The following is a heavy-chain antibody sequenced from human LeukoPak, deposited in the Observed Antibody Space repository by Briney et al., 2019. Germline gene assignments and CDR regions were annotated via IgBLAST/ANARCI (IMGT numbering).Heavy chain of an antibody. Sequence: SETLSLTYTVSGGSISSYYWSWIRQPPGKGLEWIGYIYYSGSTNYNPSLKSRVTISVDTSKNQFSLKLSSVTAADTAVYYCARDYYGSGYYYYGMDVWGQGTTVTVSS. CDR2: IYYSGST. CDR3: ARDYYGSGYYYYGMDV. D-gene: IGHD3-10*01. V-gene: IGHV4-59*01. J-gene: IGHJ6*02. CDR1: GGSISSYY.